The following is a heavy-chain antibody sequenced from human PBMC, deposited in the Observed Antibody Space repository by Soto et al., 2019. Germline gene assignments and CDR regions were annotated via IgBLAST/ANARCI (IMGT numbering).Heavy chain of an antibody. Sequence: ASVKVSCKASGYTFTGYFIHWVREVPGQGLEYMGWINPNSGGTNYAQKFQGWVTMTRDTSISTAYMELSRLRSDDTAVYYCARAVAPTYYFDYWGQGTLVTVSS. D-gene: IGHD6-19*01. CDR3: ARAVAPTYYFDY. J-gene: IGHJ4*02. V-gene: IGHV1-2*04. CDR2: INPNSGGT. CDR1: GYTFTGYF.